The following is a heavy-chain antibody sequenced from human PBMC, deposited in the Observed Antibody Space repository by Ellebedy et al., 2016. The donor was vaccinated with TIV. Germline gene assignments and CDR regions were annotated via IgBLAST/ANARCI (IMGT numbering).Heavy chain of an antibody. CDR2: INDRGST. J-gene: IGHJ6*02. V-gene: IGHV4-34*01. Sequence: MPSETLSLTCAVYGWSFSGYYWSWIRQPPGKGLEWIGEINDRGSTNYNPSLKSRVTISVYTSKNQFSLKLTSVSDADTAVYYCARGALAILGVVTGYYGLDVWGQGTTVTVSS. D-gene: IGHD3-3*01. CDR3: ARGALAILGVVTGYYGLDV. CDR1: GWSFSGYY.